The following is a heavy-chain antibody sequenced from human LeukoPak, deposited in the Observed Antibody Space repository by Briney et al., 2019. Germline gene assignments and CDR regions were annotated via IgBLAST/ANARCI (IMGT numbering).Heavy chain of an antibody. V-gene: IGHV3-23*01. CDR2: ISVSGSST. CDR3: AKSYSSGWHDTFNM. CDR1: GFTFSSYA. D-gene: IGHD6-19*01. Sequence: GGSLRLSCAASGFTFSSYAMSWVRQAPGKGLEWVSTISVSGSSTYYADSVKGRFSISRDKSKNTLYLQMNSLRAEDTAVYYCAKSYSSGWHDTFNMWGQGTMVTVSS. J-gene: IGHJ3*02.